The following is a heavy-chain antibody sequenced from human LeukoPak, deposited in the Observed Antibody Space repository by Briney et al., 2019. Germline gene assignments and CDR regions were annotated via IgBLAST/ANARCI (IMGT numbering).Heavy chain of an antibody. V-gene: IGHV4-59*10. Sequence: NPSETLSLTCAVYGGSFSGYYWSWIRQPAGKGLEWIGRIYTSGSTTYNPSLKSRVTISVDTSKNQFSLKLSSVTAADTAVYYCARSGYYGSGSYYNLYYFDYWGQGTLVTVSS. D-gene: IGHD3-10*01. J-gene: IGHJ4*02. CDR1: GGSFSGYY. CDR3: ARSGYYGSGSYYNLYYFDY. CDR2: IYTSGST.